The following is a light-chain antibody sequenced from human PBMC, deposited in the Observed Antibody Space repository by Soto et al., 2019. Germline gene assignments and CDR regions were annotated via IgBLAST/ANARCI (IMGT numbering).Light chain of an antibody. CDR1: QSVSSTY. CDR3: QQYGSSLWT. CDR2: AAS. V-gene: IGKV3-20*01. Sequence: EIVLTQSPGTLSLSPGERATLFCRASQSVSSTYLLWYQQKPGQAPRLLIYAASSRATGIPDRFSGSGSGTHFTLTISRLEPEDFAVYYCQQYGSSLWTFGRGTKVEIK. J-gene: IGKJ1*01.